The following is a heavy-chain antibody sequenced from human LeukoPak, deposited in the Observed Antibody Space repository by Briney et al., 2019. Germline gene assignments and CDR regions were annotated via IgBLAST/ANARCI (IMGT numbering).Heavy chain of an antibody. D-gene: IGHD1-1*01. J-gene: IGHJ5*02. Sequence: ASETLSLTCTVSGGSISSYYWSWIRQPPGKGLEWIGHIYGSGSTNYNPSLKSRVTLSVDTTKNQFSLKLSSVTAADTAVYYCAREGTSGTHLNWFDPWGQGTLVTVSS. CDR2: IYGSGST. CDR3: AREGTSGTHLNWFDP. V-gene: IGHV4-59*01. CDR1: GGSISSYY.